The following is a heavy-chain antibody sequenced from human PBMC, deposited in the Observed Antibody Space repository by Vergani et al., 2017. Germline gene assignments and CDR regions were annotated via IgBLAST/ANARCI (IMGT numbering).Heavy chain of an antibody. D-gene: IGHD3-22*01. Sequence: QVQLQQWGGGLLKPSETLSLTCVVNGGSFTSYHWTWIRQSPGEGLEWVGDIDHTGRPDYNPSLKSRLTMSVDKSRNQFSLTLNSVTATDTAIYFCARDGTDIFVSSSDYSHLLYYRGQGILVTVSS. CDR1: GGSFTSYH. V-gene: IGHV4-34*01. CDR3: ARDGTDIFVSSSDYSHLLYY. J-gene: IGHJ4*02. CDR2: IDHTGRP.